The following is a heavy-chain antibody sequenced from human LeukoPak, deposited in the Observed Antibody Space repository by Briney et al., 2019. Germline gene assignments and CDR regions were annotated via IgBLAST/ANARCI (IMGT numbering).Heavy chain of an antibody. D-gene: IGHD3-9*01. CDR1: GGSFSGYY. Sequence: KTSETLSLTCAVYGGSFSGYYWSWIRQPPGKGLEWIGEINHSGSPNYNPSLKSRVTISVDTSKNQFSLKLSSVTAADTAVYYCARGRRYFDWSRQYYFDYWGQGTLVTVPS. CDR3: ARGRRYFDWSRQYYFDY. V-gene: IGHV4-34*01. J-gene: IGHJ4*02. CDR2: INHSGSP.